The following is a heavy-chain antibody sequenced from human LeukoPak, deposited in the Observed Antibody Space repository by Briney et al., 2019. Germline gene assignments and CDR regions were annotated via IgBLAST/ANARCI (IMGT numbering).Heavy chain of an antibody. V-gene: IGHV4-59*01. Sequence: SETLSLTCTVSGGSISSYHWSWIRQPPGKGLEWIGYIYYSGSTNYNPSLKSRVTISVDTSKNQFSLKLSSVTAADTAVYYCAASYYYGSLAPFFFDYWGQGTLVTVSS. CDR1: GGSISSYH. CDR2: IYYSGST. J-gene: IGHJ4*02. CDR3: AASYYYGSLAPFFFDY. D-gene: IGHD3-10*01.